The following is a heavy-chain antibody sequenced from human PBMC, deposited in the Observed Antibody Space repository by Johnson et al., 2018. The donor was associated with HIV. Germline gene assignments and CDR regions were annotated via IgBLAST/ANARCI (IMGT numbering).Heavy chain of an antibody. CDR2: IYSGGST. CDR3: ARDGTSRGGAFDI. D-gene: IGHD6-13*01. V-gene: IGHV3-66*01. Sequence: VQLVESGGGLVQPGGSLRLSCAASGFTFSSYAMHWVRQAPGKGLEWVSVIYSGGSTYYADSVKGRFTISRDNSKNTLYLQMNSLRAGDTAVYYCARDGTSRGGAFDIWGQGTMVTVSS. CDR1: GFTFSSYA. J-gene: IGHJ3*02.